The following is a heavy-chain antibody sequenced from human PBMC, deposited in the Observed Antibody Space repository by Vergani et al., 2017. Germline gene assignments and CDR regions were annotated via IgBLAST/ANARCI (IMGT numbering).Heavy chain of an antibody. Sequence: EVQLLESGGGLVQPGGSRRLSCAGAGFTFDTYTMAYVRQAPGKGLEWVATISSGGGDIFYADSLKGRLTISRDNSKNTLFLQMNSLKDEDTAVYYCTTAWGLYYLHGEYYQYWGRGTLAAVS. CDR2: ISSGGGDI. CDR3: TTAWGLYYLHGEYYQY. V-gene: IGHV3-23*01. D-gene: IGHD3-10*01. CDR1: GFTFDTYT. J-gene: IGHJ1*01.